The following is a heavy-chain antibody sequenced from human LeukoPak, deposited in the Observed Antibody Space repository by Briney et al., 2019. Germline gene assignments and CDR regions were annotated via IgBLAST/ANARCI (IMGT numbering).Heavy chain of an antibody. CDR3: ARDRGSSGWFDY. V-gene: IGHV4-59*12. CDR2: IYHSGST. Sequence: SETLSLTCTVSGGSISSYYWSWIRQPPGKGLEWIGYIYHSGSTYYNPSLKSRVTISIDTSKDQFSLKLSSVTVADTAVYYCARDRGSSGWFDYWGQGTLVTVSS. CDR1: GGSISSYY. J-gene: IGHJ4*02. D-gene: IGHD6-19*01.